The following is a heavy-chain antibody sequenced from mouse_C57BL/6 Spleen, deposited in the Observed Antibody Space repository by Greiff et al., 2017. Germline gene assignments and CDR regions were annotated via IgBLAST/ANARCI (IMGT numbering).Heavy chain of an antibody. V-gene: IGHV1-4*01. D-gene: IGHD2-4*01. CDR2: INPSSGYT. CDR1: GYTFTSYT. CDR3: ARNYYDYVEDYYYAMDY. Sequence: QVQLQQSGAELARPGASVKMSCKASGYTFTSYTMHWVKQRPGQGLEWIGYINPSSGYTKYNQKFKDKATLTADKSSSTAYMQLSSLTSEDSAVYYCARNYYDYVEDYYYAMDYWGQGTSVTGSS. J-gene: IGHJ4*01.